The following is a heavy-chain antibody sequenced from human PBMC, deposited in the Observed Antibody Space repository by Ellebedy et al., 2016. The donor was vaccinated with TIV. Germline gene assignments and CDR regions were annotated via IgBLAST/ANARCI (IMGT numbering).Heavy chain of an antibody. J-gene: IGHJ4*02. CDR1: GFSFKNFA. CDR2: ISGSGGYT. V-gene: IGHV3-23*01. D-gene: IGHD2-2*01. CDR3: ARGALVVPAAHFDH. Sequence: GESLKISCAASGFSFKNFAMNWVRQAPGKGLEWVSAISGSGGYTYYADSVKGRFTISRDISKNTLYLEMSSLTTEDTAVYYCARGALVVPAAHFDHWGQGTPVTVSS.